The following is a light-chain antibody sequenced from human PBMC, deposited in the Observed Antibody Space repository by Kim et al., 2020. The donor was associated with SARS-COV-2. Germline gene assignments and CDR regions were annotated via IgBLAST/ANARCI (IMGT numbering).Light chain of an antibody. CDR2: DVS. V-gene: IGLV2-14*03. CDR1: SNDVGGYNY. CDR3: SSYTSSSTLVV. Sequence: QSITISCTGTSNDVGGYNYGSWYQQHPGKAPKLMIYDVSSRPSGVSNRFSGSKSGNTASLTISGLQAEDEADYYCSSYTSSSTLVVFGGGTQLTVL. J-gene: IGLJ2*01.